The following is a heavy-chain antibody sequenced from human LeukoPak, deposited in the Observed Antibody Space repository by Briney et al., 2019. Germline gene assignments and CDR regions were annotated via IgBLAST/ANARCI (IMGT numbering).Heavy chain of an antibody. Sequence: SETLSLTCSVSGDSISSGSYYWSWIRQPAGKGLEWIGRIYTSGSTNYNPSLKSRVTISVDTSKNQFSLKLSSVTAADTAVYYCARCYGSGPYYMDVWGKGTTVTISS. V-gene: IGHV4-61*02. CDR3: ARCYGSGPYYMDV. J-gene: IGHJ6*03. D-gene: IGHD3-10*01. CDR2: IYTSGST. CDR1: GDSISSGSYY.